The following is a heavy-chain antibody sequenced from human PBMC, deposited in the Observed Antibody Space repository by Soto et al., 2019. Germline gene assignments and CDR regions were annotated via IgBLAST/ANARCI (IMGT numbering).Heavy chain of an antibody. Sequence: QMQLLESGPGLVKPSETLSLTCAVSSASIDNNWNWVRQPPGKGLEWIGEIHQSGISYKNPSLKSRGTMVVDKSKSQFSLNLSSVTAADTAVYFCARSFGWYAFDQWGQGTVVTVSS. CDR3: ARSFGWYAFDQ. J-gene: IGHJ4*02. D-gene: IGHD6-19*01. V-gene: IGHV4-4*02. CDR2: IHQSGIS. CDR1: SASIDNN.